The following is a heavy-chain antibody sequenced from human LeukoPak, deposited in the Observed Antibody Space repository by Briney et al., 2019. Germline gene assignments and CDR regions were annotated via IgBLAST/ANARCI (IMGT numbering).Heavy chain of an antibody. CDR1: GFIFNNYG. V-gene: IGHV3-23*01. Sequence: GGSLRLSCAASGFIFNNYGLVWVRQAPGKGLEWVSAISNDGGGTTYADFVKGRFTISRDNSRNTLYLQMGSLRAEDTAVYYCAKYHGGTYSRGPVYVDYWGQGTLVTVSS. D-gene: IGHD6-19*01. J-gene: IGHJ4*02. CDR3: AKYHGGTYSRGPVYVDY. CDR2: ISNDGGGT.